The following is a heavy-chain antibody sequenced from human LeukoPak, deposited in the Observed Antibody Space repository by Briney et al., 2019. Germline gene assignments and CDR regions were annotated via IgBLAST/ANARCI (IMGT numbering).Heavy chain of an antibody. CDR3: ARVSVWVQLWFEDF. V-gene: IGHV3-11*04. D-gene: IGHD5-18*01. CDR1: GFTFSDYY. CDR2: MSTSGRTI. Sequence: PGGSLRLSCAASGFTFSDYYMSWIRQPPGKGLEWVSHMSTSGRTIYYADSVKGRFTVSRDNAKNSLYLQMNSLRAEDTAVYYCARVSVWVQLWFEDFWGQGALVTVSS. J-gene: IGHJ4*02.